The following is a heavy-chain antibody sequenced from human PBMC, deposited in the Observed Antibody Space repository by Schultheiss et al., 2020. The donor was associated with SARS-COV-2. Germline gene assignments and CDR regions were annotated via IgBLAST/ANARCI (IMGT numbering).Heavy chain of an antibody. CDR2: INHSGST. CDR3: ARGRRGGYYDRVVKSGRFDY. CDR1: GGSFSGYY. V-gene: IGHV4-34*01. Sequence: SETLSLTCAVYGGSFSGYYWSWIRQPPGKGLEWIGEINHSGSTNYNPSLKSRVTISVDTSKNQFSLKLSSVTAADTAVYYCARGRRGGYYDRVVKSGRFDYWGQGTLVTVSS. J-gene: IGHJ4*02. D-gene: IGHD3-22*01.